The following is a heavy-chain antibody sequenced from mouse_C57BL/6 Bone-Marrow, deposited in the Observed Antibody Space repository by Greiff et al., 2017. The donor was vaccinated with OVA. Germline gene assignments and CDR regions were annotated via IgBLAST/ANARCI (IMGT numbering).Heavy chain of an antibody. CDR3: ARKLYDYDWYFDV. Sequence: VKLLESGPGLVQPSQSLSITCTVSGFSLTSYGVHWVRQSPGKGLEWLGVIWSGGSTDYNAAFISRLSISKDNSKSQVFFKMNSLQADDTAIYYCARKLYDYDWYFDVWGTGTTVTVSS. D-gene: IGHD2-4*01. CDR2: IWSGGST. J-gene: IGHJ1*03. CDR1: GFSLTSYG. V-gene: IGHV2-2*01.